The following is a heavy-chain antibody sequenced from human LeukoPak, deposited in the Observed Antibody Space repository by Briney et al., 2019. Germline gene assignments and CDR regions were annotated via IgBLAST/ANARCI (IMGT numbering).Heavy chain of an antibody. V-gene: IGHV3-33*01. CDR1: RFTFRSSG. J-gene: IGHJ4*02. CDR3: AREGYCSGGSCYGFDY. D-gene: IGHD2-15*01. CDR2: IWYDGSNK. Sequence: GGSLRLSCAASRFTFRSSGMQWVRQAPGMGLEWVAAIWYDGSNKYCADSVKGRFTISRDNSKNTLYLQMNGLRAEDTAVYYCAREGYCSGGSCYGFDYWGQGTLVTVSS.